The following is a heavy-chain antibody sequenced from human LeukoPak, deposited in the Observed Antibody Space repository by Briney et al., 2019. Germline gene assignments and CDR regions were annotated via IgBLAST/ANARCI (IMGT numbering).Heavy chain of an antibody. V-gene: IGHV1-2*02. CDR1: GSTFTGYY. CDR3: ARGDMIVVVITNPEYYYYGMDV. CDR2: INPNSGGT. J-gene: IGHJ6*01. Sequence: ASVKVLLMTFGSTFTGYYMHLLRQAPGQEHEWMGWINPNSGGTNYAQKFQGRVTMTRDTSISTAYMELSRLRSDDTAVYYCARGDMIVVVITNPEYYYYGMDVWGQGATVTVSS. D-gene: IGHD3-22*01.